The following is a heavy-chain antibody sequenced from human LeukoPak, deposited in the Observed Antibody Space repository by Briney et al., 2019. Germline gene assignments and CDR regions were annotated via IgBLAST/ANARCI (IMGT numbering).Heavy chain of an antibody. J-gene: IGHJ6*03. V-gene: IGHV3-43*01. Sequence: GGSLRLSCAASGFTFDDYTMHTVRQTPGKGLEWVSLISWDGGSTYYADSVKGRFTISRDNSKNSLYLQMNSLRTEDTALYYCAKDAEVSLGAMDVWGKGTTVTVSS. CDR2: ISWDGGST. CDR3: AKDAEVSLGAMDV. D-gene: IGHD7-27*01. CDR1: GFTFDDYT.